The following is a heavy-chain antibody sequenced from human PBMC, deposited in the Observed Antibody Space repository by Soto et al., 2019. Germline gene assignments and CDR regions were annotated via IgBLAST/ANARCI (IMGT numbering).Heavy chain of an antibody. V-gene: IGHV4-59*01. CDR3: ARDQSDSGGMDV. J-gene: IGHJ6*02. Sequence: SETLSLTCTVSGGSISSFYWSWIRQPPGKGLEWIGYIYCSGSTNYNPSLKSRVTISVDTSRNQFSLRLSSLTAADTAVYYCARDQSDSGGMDVWGQGTTVTVS. CDR2: IYCSGST. CDR1: GGSISSFY. D-gene: IGHD2-21*02.